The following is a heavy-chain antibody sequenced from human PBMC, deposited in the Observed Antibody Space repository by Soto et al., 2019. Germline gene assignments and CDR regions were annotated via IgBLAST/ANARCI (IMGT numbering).Heavy chain of an antibody. CDR2: INPSGGST. V-gene: IGHV1-46*01. Sequence: ASVKVSCKASGYTFTSYYMHWVRQAPGQGLEWMGIINPSGGSTSYAQKFQGRVTMTRDTSTSTVYMELSSLRSEDTAVYYCARDLTTVTTNGHAFDIWGQGTMVTV. CDR1: GYTFTSYY. CDR3: ARDLTTVTTNGHAFDI. J-gene: IGHJ3*02. D-gene: IGHD4-17*01.